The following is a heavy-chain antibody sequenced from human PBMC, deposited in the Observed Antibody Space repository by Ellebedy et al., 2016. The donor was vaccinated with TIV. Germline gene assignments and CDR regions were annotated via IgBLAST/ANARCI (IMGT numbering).Heavy chain of an antibody. CDR3: ARGGSNWYYFDY. CDR1: GGSISSNY. J-gene: IGHJ4*02. Sequence: SETLSLTXTVSGGSISSNYWSWIRQPPGKGLEWIGYIYYTGSTNYNPSLKSRVTISVDTSKNQFSLKLSSVTAADTAVYYCARGGSNWYYFDYWGQGSLVSVSS. D-gene: IGHD6-13*01. V-gene: IGHV4-59*12. CDR2: IYYTGST.